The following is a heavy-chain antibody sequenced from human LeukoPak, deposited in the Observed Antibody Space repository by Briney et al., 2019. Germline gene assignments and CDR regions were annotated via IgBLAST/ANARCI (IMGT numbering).Heavy chain of an antibody. CDR2: ISGGSEDT. V-gene: IGHV3-23*01. CDR1: GFAFGGYA. J-gene: IGHJ6*02. Sequence: HLGGSLRLSCTASGFAFGGYAMSWVRQAPGKGLEWVSSISGGSEDTYYAGSVKGRFTISRDNSKSTLYLQMNSLRAEDTAVYYCARTIAQYSNSWLYFYYGLDVWGQGTTATVS. D-gene: IGHD6-13*01. CDR3: ARTIAQYSNSWLYFYYGLDV.